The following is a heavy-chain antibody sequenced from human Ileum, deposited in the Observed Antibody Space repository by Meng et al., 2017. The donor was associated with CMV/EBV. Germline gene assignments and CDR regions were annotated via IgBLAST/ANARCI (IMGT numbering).Heavy chain of an antibody. D-gene: IGHD2-15*01. CDR2: ISSSGSTI. V-gene: IGHV3-11*04. CDR1: GFTFSDYY. J-gene: IGHJ6*02. Sequence: GGSLRLSCAASGFTFSDYYMSWIRQAPGKGLEWVSYISSSGSTIYYADSVKGRFTISRDNAKNSLYLQMNSLRAEDTAVYYCARAPTPYGGTLFSYYYYYGMDVWGQGTTVTVSS. CDR3: ARAPTPYGGTLFSYYYYYGMDV.